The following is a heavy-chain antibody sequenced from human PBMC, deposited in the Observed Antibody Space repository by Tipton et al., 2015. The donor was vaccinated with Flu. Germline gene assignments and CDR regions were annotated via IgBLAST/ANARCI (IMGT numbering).Heavy chain of an antibody. V-gene: IGHV3-30*02. CDR3: QSGRTNSGVEY. D-gene: IGHD1-26*01. Sequence: QLVQSGGGVVQPGGSLRLSCAASGFSFSNSDMHWVRQAPGKGPEWVALIKDDGSLTYYADSVKGRFTISRDNSKNTLYLQMNSLRAEDTAVYYCQSGRTNSGVEYWGQGTLVTVSS. CDR1: GFSFSNSD. J-gene: IGHJ4*02. CDR2: IKDDGSLT.